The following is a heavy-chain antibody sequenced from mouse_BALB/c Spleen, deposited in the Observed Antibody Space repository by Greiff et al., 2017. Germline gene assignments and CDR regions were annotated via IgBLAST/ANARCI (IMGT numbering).Heavy chain of an antibody. Sequence: VQLQQSGPGLVKPSQSLSLTCTVTGYSITSDYAWNWIRQFPGNKLEWMGYISYSGSTSYNPSLKSRISITRDTSKNQFFLQLNSVTTEDTATYYCARDDGYDAMDYWGQGTSVTVSS. CDR1: GYSITSDYA. CDR2: ISYSGST. J-gene: IGHJ4*01. V-gene: IGHV3-2*02. D-gene: IGHD1-2*01. CDR3: ARDDGYDAMDY.